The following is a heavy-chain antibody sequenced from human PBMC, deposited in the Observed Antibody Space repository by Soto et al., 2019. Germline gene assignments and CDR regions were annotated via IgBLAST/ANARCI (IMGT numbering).Heavy chain of an antibody. D-gene: IGHD2-2*01. CDR2: ISGSGGST. V-gene: IGHV3-23*01. CDR3: AKDLWEYQLLTFVDY. J-gene: IGHJ4*02. CDR1: GFTFSSYA. Sequence: ELQLLDSGGGLVQLGGSLRLSCAASGFTFSSYAMSWVRQAPGKGLEWVSAISGSGGSTYYADSVKGRFTISRDNSKNTLYLQMNCLRAEDTAVYYFAKDLWEYQLLTFVDYWGQGTLVTVSS.